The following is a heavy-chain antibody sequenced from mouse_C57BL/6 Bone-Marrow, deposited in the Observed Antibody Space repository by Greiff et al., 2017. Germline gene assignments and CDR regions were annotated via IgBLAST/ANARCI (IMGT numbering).Heavy chain of an antibody. Sequence: VQLKESGAELVRPGASVKLSCTASGFNIKDDYMHLVKQRPEQGLEWIGWIDPENGDTEYASKFQGKATITADTSSNTAYLQLSSLTSEDTAVYYCTIHSNPYYWGQGTTLTVSS. CDR2: IDPENGDT. D-gene: IGHD2-5*01. CDR1: GFNIKDDY. J-gene: IGHJ2*01. CDR3: TIHSNPYY. V-gene: IGHV14-4*01.